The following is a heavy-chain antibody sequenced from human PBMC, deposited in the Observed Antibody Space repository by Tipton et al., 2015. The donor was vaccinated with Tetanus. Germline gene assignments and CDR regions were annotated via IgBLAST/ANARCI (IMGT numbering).Heavy chain of an antibody. J-gene: IGHJ6*03. CDR3: ARVRASYYYMDV. D-gene: IGHD3-10*01. V-gene: IGHV3-23*01. CDR1: GFTFSSYP. CDR2: VSGSGGSR. Sequence: GSLRLSYAASGFTFSSYPMTWVRQAPGKGLEWVSGVSGSGGSRYYADSVRGRFTISRDNAKKSLYLHMNSLRAEDTALYYCARVRASYYYMDVWGKGTTVTVSS.